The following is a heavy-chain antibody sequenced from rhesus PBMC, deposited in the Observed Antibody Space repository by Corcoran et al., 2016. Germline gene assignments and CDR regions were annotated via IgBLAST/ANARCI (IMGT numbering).Heavy chain of an antibody. V-gene: IGHV4S10*01. CDR3: ARATGSYKNWYFDL. CDR1: GGSISDSYR. CDR2: IYGRSTST. J-gene: IGHJ2*01. D-gene: IGHD1-44*02. Sequence: QVQLQESGPGVVKPSETLSLTCAVSGGSISDSYRWSWIRQPPGKGLEWIGYIYGRSTSTNNNPSLKSRVTISKDTSKNQFSLKLSSVTAADAAVYYCARATGSYKNWYFDLWGPGTPITISS.